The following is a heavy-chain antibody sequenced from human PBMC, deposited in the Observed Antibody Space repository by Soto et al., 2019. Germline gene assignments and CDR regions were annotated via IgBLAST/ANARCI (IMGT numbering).Heavy chain of an antibody. V-gene: IGHV4-34*01. D-gene: IGHD1-26*01. CDR3: ARQIRQYSGSYRYYYGMDV. CDR1: GGSFSGYY. CDR2: INHSGST. J-gene: IGHJ6*02. Sequence: SETLSLTCAVYGGSFSGYYWSWIRQPPGKGLEWIGEINHSGSTNYNPSLKSRVTVSVDTSKNQFSLKLSSVTAADTAVYYCARQIRQYSGSYRYYYGMDVWGQGTTVTVSS.